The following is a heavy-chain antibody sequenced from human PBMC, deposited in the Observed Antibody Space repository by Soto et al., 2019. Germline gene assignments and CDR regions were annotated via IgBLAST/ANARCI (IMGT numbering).Heavy chain of an antibody. CDR2: IYYSGST. CDR1: GGSISSSSYY. D-gene: IGHD3-22*01. CDR3: ASPDYDSSGYPYIFDY. J-gene: IGHJ4*02. V-gene: IGHV4-39*01. Sequence: QLQLQESGPGLVKPSETLSLTCTVSGGSISSSSYYWGWIRHPPGKGLEWIGSIYYSGSTYYNPSLKSRGTISVDTSKNQFSLKLSSVTAADTAVYYCASPDYDSSGYPYIFDYWGQGTLVTVSS.